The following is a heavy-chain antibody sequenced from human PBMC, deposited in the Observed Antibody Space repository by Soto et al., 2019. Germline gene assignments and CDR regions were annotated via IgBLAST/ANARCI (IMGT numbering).Heavy chain of an antibody. J-gene: IGHJ6*02. CDR3: ARSGPPSYYYYGMDV. CDR2: IYPGDSYT. D-gene: IGHD3-10*01. V-gene: IGHV5-51*01. CDR1: GYSFTSYW. Sequence: PGESLKISCKGSGYSFTSYWIGWVRQMPGKGLEWMGIIYPGDSYTNYSPSFQGHVTISADKSISTAYLQWSSLKASDTAMYYCARSGPPSYYYYGMDVWGQGTTVTVSS.